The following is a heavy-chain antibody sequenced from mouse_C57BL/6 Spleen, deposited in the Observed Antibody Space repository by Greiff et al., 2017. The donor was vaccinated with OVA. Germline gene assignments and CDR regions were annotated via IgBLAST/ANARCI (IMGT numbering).Heavy chain of an antibody. J-gene: IGHJ2*01. CDR3: TRGGFDD. CDR2: IDPETGGT. Sequence: QVQLKQSGAELVRPGASVTLSCKASGYTFTDYEMHWVKQTPVHGLEWIGAIDPETGGTAYNQKFKGKAILTADKSSSTAYMELRSLTSEDSAVYYCTRGGFDDWGQGTTLTVSS. V-gene: IGHV1-15*01. CDR1: GYTFTDYE.